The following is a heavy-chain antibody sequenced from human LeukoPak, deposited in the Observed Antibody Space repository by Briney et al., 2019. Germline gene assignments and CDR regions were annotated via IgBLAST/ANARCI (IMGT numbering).Heavy chain of an antibody. J-gene: IGHJ4*02. CDR2: IHYRGCT. CDR3: ARAAAGTNTYYYFDY. D-gene: IGHD5-12*01. V-gene: IGHV4-30-4*01. CDR1: GDSISSGDHY. Sequence: SETLSLTCTVSGDSISSGDHYWSWIRQPPGKGLEWIGYIHYRGCTYYNPSLKSRVIISGDMSKNQFSLSLNSLTAADSAVYYCARAAAGTNTYYYFDYWGQGTLVTVSS.